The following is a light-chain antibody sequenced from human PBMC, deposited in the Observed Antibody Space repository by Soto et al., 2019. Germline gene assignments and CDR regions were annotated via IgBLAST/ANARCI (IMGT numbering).Light chain of an antibody. Sequence: FMLTQPHSVSESPGKTVTISCTRSSGSIASNYVQWYQQRPGSAPTTVIYEDNQRPSGLPDRFSGSIDSSSNSASLTISGLKTEDEADYYCQSYDSSKAVFGGGTQLTVL. V-gene: IGLV6-57*04. CDR1: SGSIASNY. CDR3: QSYDSSKAV. CDR2: EDN. J-gene: IGLJ7*01.